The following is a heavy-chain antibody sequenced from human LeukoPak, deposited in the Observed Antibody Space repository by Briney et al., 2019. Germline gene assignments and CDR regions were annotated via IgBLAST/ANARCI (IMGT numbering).Heavy chain of an antibody. J-gene: IGHJ4*01. CDR1: GFTFSDYY. V-gene: IGHV3-7*01. D-gene: IGHD6-13*01. CDR2: IRQDGGEK. CDR3: ARDGTAPGLYFDL. Sequence: GGSLRLSCAASGFTFSDYYMSWIRQAPGKGLEWVASIRQDGGEKSYVDSVKGRFTISRDNTRNSLYLQMSSLRAEDTAVYYCARDGTAPGLYFDLWGQGTLVTVSS.